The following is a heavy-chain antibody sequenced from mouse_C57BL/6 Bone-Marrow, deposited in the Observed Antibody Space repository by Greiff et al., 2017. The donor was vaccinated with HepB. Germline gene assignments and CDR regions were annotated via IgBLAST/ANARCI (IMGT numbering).Heavy chain of an antibody. Sequence: QVQLQQPGAELVMPGASVKLSCEASGYTFTSYWMHWVKQRPGQGLEWIGEIDPSDSYTNYNQKFKGKSTLTVDKSSSTAYMQLSSLTSEDSAVSYGSRDYYYGSLTWFAYWGQGTLVTVSA. CDR2: IDPSDSYT. V-gene: IGHV1-69*01. CDR1: GYTFTSYW. D-gene: IGHD1-1*01. J-gene: IGHJ3*01. CDR3: SRDYYYGSLTWFAY.